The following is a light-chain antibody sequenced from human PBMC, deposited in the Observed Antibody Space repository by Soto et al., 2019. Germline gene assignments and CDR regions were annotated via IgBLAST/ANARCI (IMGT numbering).Light chain of an antibody. CDR1: QSVSSN. Sequence: EIVLTQSPGTLSLSPGERATLSCRASQSVSSNLAWYQQKPGQAPRLLIYGASTRATGIPARFSGSGSGTEFTLTISSLQSEDFAVYYCQQYNNWPPLTFGPGTKVDI. J-gene: IGKJ3*01. CDR3: QQYNNWPPLT. CDR2: GAS. V-gene: IGKV3-15*01.